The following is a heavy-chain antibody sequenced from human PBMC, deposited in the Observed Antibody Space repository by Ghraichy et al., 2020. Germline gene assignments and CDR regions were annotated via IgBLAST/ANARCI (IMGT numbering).Heavy chain of an antibody. D-gene: IGHD3-3*01. V-gene: IGHV3-66*01. J-gene: IGHJ2*01. CDR1: GFTVSANF. CDR2: IYSGGGT. Sequence: GGSLRLSCAASGFTVSANFMSWVRQAPGKGLEWVSLIYSGGGTYYGDFVEGRFSLSRDNSQNTLYLQMNSLRAEDTVVYYCARAMDERSGEYGNWYFDLWGRGTLVTVSS. CDR3: ARAMDERSGEYGNWYFDL.